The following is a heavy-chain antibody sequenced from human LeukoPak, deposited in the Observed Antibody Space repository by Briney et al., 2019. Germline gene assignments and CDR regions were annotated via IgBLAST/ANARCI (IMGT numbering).Heavy chain of an antibody. CDR3: AKGYYGSGSPKWFDP. V-gene: IGHV3-23*01. J-gene: IGHJ5*02. CDR2: ISGSGGST. Sequence: GGSLRLSCAASGFTFSSYAMSWVRQAPGKGLEWVSAISGSGGSTYYADSVKGRFTISRDNSKNTLYLQMNSLRAEDTAVYYCAKGYYGSGSPKWFDPWGQGTLVTVSS. CDR1: GFTFSSYA. D-gene: IGHD3-10*01.